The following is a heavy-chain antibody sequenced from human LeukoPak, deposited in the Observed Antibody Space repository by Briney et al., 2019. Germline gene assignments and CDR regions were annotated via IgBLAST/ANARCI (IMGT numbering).Heavy chain of an antibody. CDR3: ARDLCSSTSCYTRFRWFDP. J-gene: IGHJ5*02. Sequence: SVKASCKASGGTFSSYAISWVRQAPGQGLEWMGRIIPILGIANYAQKFQGRVTITADKSTSTAYMELSSLRSEDTAVYYCARDLCSSTSCYTRFRWFDPWGQGTLVTVSS. V-gene: IGHV1-69*04. CDR2: IIPILGIA. CDR1: GGTFSSYA. D-gene: IGHD2-2*02.